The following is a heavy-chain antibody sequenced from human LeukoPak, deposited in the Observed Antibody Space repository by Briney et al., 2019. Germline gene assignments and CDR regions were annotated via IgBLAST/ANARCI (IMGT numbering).Heavy chain of an antibody. D-gene: IGHD1-7*01. Sequence: GGSLRLSCAASGFTVSSNYMTWVRQAPGKGLEWVSVLYSGGTTYYADSVKGRFTISRDNSKNTLYLQMNSLRAEDTAVYYCATLTGTTFGWYYFDYWGQETLVTVSS. V-gene: IGHV3-66*01. CDR3: ATLTGTTFGWYYFDY. CDR2: LYSGGTT. CDR1: GFTVSSNY. J-gene: IGHJ4*02.